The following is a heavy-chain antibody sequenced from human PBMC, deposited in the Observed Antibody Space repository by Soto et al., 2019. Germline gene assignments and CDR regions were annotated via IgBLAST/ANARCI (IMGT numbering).Heavy chain of an antibody. Sequence: SVKVSSKASGGTFSSYAISWVRQAPGQGLEWMGGIIPIFGTANYAQKFQGRVTITADESTSTAYMELSSLRSEDTAVYYCARDFESVDTAMGPDYYYYGMDVWGQGTTVTVSS. CDR3: ARDFESVDTAMGPDYYYYGMDV. J-gene: IGHJ6*02. V-gene: IGHV1-69*13. CDR1: GGTFSSYA. CDR2: IIPIFGTA. D-gene: IGHD5-18*01.